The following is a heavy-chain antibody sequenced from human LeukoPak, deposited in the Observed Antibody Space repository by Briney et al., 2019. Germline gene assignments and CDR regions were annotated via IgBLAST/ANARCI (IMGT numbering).Heavy chain of an antibody. CDR2: ISSSSSYI. V-gene: IGHV3-21*01. CDR3: AKGRGWEASYYYYYMDV. Sequence: KSGGSLRLSCAASGFSFSSYSMNWVRQAPGKGLEWVSSISSSSSYIYYVDSVKGRFTISRDNAKNSLYLQMNSLRAEDTAVYYCAKGRGWEASYYYYYMDVWGKGTTVTISS. J-gene: IGHJ6*03. CDR1: GFSFSSYS. D-gene: IGHD1-26*01.